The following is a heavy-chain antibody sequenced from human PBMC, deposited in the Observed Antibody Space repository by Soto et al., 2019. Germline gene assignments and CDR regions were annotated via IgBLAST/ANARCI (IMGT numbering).Heavy chain of an antibody. Sequence: GGSLRLSCAASGFTFSSYAMHWVRQAPGKGLEWVAVISYDGSNKYYADSVKGRFTISRDNSKNTLYLQMNSLRAEDTAVYYCARDPYFDSSGYILDYWGQGTLVTVSS. CDR2: ISYDGSNK. D-gene: IGHD3-22*01. J-gene: IGHJ4*02. CDR3: ARDPYFDSSGYILDY. CDR1: GFTFSSYA. V-gene: IGHV3-30-3*01.